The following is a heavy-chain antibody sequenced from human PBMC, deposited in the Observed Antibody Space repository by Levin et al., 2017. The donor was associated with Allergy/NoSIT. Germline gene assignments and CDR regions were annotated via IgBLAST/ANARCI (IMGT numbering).Heavy chain of an antibody. Sequence: GESLKISCKGSGYSFTSYWIGWVRQMPGKGLEWMGIIYPGVSDTRYSPSFQGQVTISADKSISTAYLQWSSLKASDTAMYYCARQGYYGSGSYYNKPYYMDVWGKGTTVTVSS. J-gene: IGHJ6*03. CDR3: ARQGYYGSGSYYNKPYYMDV. D-gene: IGHD3-10*01. V-gene: IGHV5-51*01. CDR1: GYSFTSYW. CDR2: IYPGVSDT.